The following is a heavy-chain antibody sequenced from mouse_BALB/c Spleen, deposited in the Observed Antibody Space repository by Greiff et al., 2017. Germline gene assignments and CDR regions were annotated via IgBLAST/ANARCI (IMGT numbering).Heavy chain of an antibody. Sequence: EVQRVESGPGLVKPSQTVSLTCTVTGISITTGNYRWSWIRQFPGNKLEWIGYIYYSGTITYNPSLTSRTTITRDTSKNQFFLEMNSLTAEDTATYYCARIYYGYGGYFDVWGAGTTVTVSS. V-gene: IGHV3-5*02. CDR2: IYYSGTI. CDR1: GISITTGNYR. CDR3: ARIYYGYGGYFDV. J-gene: IGHJ1*01. D-gene: IGHD2-2*01.